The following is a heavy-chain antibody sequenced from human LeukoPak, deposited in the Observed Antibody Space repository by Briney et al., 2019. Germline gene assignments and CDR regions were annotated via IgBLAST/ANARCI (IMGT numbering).Heavy chain of an antibody. J-gene: IGHJ4*02. CDR2: INHSGST. D-gene: IGHD6-19*01. V-gene: IGHV4-34*01. Sequence: PSETLSLTCAVYGGSFSGYYWSWIRQPPGKGLEWIGEINHSGSTNYNPSLKSRVTISVDTSKNQFSLKLSSVTAADTAVYYCAGLIAVAGTDYWGQGTLVTVSS. CDR1: GGSFSGYY. CDR3: AGLIAVAGTDY.